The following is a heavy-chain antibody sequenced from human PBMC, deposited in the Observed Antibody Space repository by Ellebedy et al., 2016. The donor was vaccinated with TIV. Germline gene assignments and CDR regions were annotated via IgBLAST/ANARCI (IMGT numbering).Heavy chain of an antibody. Sequence: AASVKVSCKASGYTFTSYAMHWVRQAPGQGLEWMGWINTDNSKTQYSEKFQGRVAITGDTSASTVYVELSSLRSEDTAVYYCARELKSGSGYYYTYWGQGTLVTVSS. CDR1: GYTFTSYA. CDR3: ARELKSGSGYYYTY. V-gene: IGHV1-3*04. CDR2: INTDNSKT. D-gene: IGHD3-22*01. J-gene: IGHJ4*02.